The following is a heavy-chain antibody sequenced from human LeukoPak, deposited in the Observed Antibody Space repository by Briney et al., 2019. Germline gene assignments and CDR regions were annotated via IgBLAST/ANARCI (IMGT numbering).Heavy chain of an antibody. J-gene: IGHJ4*02. V-gene: IGHV4-4*07. CDR2: IYTSGST. CDR1: GGSISSYY. CDR3: ARGGHCSSTSCSEGNFDY. D-gene: IGHD2-2*01. Sequence: SETLSLTCTVSGGSISSYYWSWIRQPAGKGLEWIGRIYTSGSTNYNPSLKSRVTMSVDTSKNQFSLKLSSVTAADTAAYYCARGGHCSSTSCSEGNFDYWGQGTLVTVSP.